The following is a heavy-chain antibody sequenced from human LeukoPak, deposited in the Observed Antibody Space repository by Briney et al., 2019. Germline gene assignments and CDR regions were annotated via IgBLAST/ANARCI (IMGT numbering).Heavy chain of an antibody. V-gene: IGHV3-30*03. CDR1: GLIFRSYG. CDR2: ISDNAGSAK. D-gene: IGHD4-17*01. Sequence: PGGSLRLSCAVSGLIFRSYGMHWVRQAPGKGLEWVAAISDNAGSAKHYADSVKGRFTISRDNSRNTLYVQMNSLRPEDTAVYYCAQWAGTGTKYFGAWGQGTLVTVSS. J-gene: IGHJ5*02. CDR3: AQWAGTGTKYFGA.